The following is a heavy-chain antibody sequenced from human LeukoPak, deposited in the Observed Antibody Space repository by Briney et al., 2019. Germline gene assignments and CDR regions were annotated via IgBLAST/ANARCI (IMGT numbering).Heavy chain of an antibody. V-gene: IGHV4-31*03. D-gene: IGHD2-21*02. CDR2: IYYSGST. J-gene: IGHJ4*02. Sequence: SETLSLTCTVSGGSISSGGYYWTWIRQHPGKGLEWIGYIYYSGSTYYNPSLKSRVTISVDTSKNQFSLKLSYVTPADTAVYYPPRADGGDTFDYWGQGTLVTVSS. CDR1: GGSISSGGYY. CDR3: PRADGGDTFDY.